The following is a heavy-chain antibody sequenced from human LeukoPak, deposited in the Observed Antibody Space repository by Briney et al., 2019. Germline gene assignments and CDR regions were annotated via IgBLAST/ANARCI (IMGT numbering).Heavy chain of an antibody. V-gene: IGHV3-7*01. CDR3: ARSGVPGEHYDFWSGYYRPQGYFDY. D-gene: IGHD3-3*01. CDR2: IKQDGTEI. J-gene: IGHJ4*02. CDR1: GGSISSGDYY. Sequence: PSETLSLTCTVSGGSISSGDYYWSWIRQPPGKGLEWVANIKQDGTEILYMDSVKGRFTISRDNAKNSLFLQMNSLRAEDTAVYYCARSGVPGEHYDFWSGYYRPQGYFDYWGQGTLVTVSS.